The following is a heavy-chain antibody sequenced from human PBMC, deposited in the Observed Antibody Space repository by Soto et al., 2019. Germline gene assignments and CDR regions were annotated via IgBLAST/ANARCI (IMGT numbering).Heavy chain of an antibody. CDR2: INPSGGST. Sequence: QVHLVQSGAEVKKPGASVKVSCKASGCTFTSYYMHWVRQAPGQGLEWMGIINPSGGSTTYAQKFQGRVTMTRDTSTSTVYMELSSLRSEDTAVYCCARDYGGAYFDYWGQGTLVTVSS. D-gene: IGHD1-26*01. CDR3: ARDYGGAYFDY. CDR1: GCTFTSYY. V-gene: IGHV1-46*01. J-gene: IGHJ4*02.